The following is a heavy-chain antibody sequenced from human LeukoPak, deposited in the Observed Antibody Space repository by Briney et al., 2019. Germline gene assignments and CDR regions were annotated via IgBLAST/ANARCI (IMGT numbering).Heavy chain of an antibody. CDR1: GGSISSSYYY. D-gene: IGHD6-6*01. J-gene: IGHJ4*02. CDR3: ARHSVYSSSLDY. V-gene: IGHV4-39*01. CDR2: IYYSGST. Sequence: SETLSLTCTVSGGSISSSYYYWGWIRQPPGNGLEWNGTIYYSGSTYYYPSLKSRVTISVVTSKNQFSLKLSSVTAADTALYYCARHSVYSSSLDYWGQGTLVTVSS.